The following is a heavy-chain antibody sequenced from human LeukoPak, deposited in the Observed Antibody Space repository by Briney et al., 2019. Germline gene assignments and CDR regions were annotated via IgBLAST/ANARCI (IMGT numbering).Heavy chain of an antibody. V-gene: IGHV1-2*02. D-gene: IGHD3-9*01. J-gene: IGHJ5*02. CDR1: GYTFTGYY. CDR3: ARKRLGMTGYLNSSRNWFDP. Sequence: ASVKVSCKASGYTFTGYYMHWVRQAPGQGLEWMGWINPNSGGTNYAQKFQGRVTMTRDTSISTAYMELSRLRSDDTAMYYCARKRLGMTGYLNSSRNWFDPWGQGTLVTVSS. CDR2: INPNSGGT.